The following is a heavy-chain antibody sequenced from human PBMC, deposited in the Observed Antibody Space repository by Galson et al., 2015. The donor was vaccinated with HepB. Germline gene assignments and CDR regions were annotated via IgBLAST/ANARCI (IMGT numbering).Heavy chain of an antibody. J-gene: IGHJ3*02. CDR3: AKDLSPLYPIFGLANDAFDI. D-gene: IGHD3/OR15-3a*01. CDR1: GFTFSSYG. V-gene: IGHV3-30*18. CDR2: ISYDGSNK. Sequence: SLRLSCAASGFTFSSYGMHWVRQAPGKGLEWVAVISYDGSNKYYADSVKGRFTISRDNSMNKLYLQMNSLRAEDTAVYYCAKDLSPLYPIFGLANDAFDIWGQGTMFTVSS.